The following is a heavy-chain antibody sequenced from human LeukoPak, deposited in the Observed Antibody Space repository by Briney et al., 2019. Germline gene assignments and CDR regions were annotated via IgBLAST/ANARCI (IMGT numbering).Heavy chain of an antibody. CDR1: GFTFSSYA. D-gene: IGHD3-9*01. V-gene: IGHV3-23*01. Sequence: GGSLRLSCAASGFTFSSYAMSWVRQAPGKGLEWVSAISGSGGSTYYADSVKGRFTISRDNSKNTLYLQMNSLRAEDTAVYYCAKTIHYDILTGYWYWGQGTLVTVSS. CDR2: ISGSGGST. J-gene: IGHJ4*02. CDR3: AKTIHYDILTGYWY.